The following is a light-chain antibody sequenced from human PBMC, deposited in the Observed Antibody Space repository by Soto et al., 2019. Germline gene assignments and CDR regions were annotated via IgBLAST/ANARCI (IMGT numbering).Light chain of an antibody. CDR3: QQNDSTPYT. Sequence: DIQMTQSPASLSVSVGDRVTITCRASQSVSSYLDWYQQKPGKAPKLLIYDASSRHTGVPSRFSGSGSGTDFTLTISSLQPEDFAIYYCQQNDSTPYTFGQGTKLEIK. J-gene: IGKJ2*01. V-gene: IGKV1-39*01. CDR1: QSVSSY. CDR2: DAS.